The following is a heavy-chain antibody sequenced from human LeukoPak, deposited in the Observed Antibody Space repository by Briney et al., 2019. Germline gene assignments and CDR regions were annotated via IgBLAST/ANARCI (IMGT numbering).Heavy chain of an antibody. CDR3: ARDPPLYY. CDR1: GFTFSSYA. J-gene: IGHJ4*02. Sequence: SGGSLRLSGAASGFTFSSYAVSWVRQAPGKGLEWVSVIYSGGNTYYADSVKGRFTISKDNSKNTLYLQMNSLRAEDTAVYYCARDPPLYYWGQGTLVTVSS. V-gene: IGHV3-23*03. CDR2: IYSGGNT.